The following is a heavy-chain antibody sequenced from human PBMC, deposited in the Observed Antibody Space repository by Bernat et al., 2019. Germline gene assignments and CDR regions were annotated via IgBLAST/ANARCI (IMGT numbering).Heavy chain of an antibody. CDR2: IFSNDEK. J-gene: IGHJ5*02. V-gene: IGHV2-26*01. CDR1: GFSLSNARMG. CDR3: ARKQAGGGYDFWSGYYTGWFDP. Sequence: QVTLKESGPVLVKPTETLTLTCTVSGFSLSNARMGVSWIRQPPGKALEWLAHIFSNDEKSYSTSLKSRLTISKDTSKSQVVLTMTNMDPVDTATYYCARKQAGGGYDFWSGYYTGWFDPWGQGTLVTVSS. D-gene: IGHD3-3*01.